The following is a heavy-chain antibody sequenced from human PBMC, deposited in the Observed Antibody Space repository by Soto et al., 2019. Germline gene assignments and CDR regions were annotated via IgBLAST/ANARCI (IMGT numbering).Heavy chain of an antibody. CDR2: LNSDGSTT. Sequence: EVRLVQSGGGLVQPGGSLRLSCAASGFTFGTYWMHWIRQAPGKGLVWVSRLNSDGSTTNYADSVKGRFTISRDNAKNTLYLQMNSLRAEDTAVYYCARDEGPYEYWGQGTLVTVSS. J-gene: IGHJ4*02. CDR3: ARDEGPYEY. CDR1: GFTFGTYW. V-gene: IGHV3-74*01.